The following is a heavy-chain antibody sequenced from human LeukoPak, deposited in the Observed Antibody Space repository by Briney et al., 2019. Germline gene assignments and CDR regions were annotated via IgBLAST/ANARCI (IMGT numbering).Heavy chain of an antibody. Sequence: GGSLRLSCVASGFAFSSYEMSWIRQAPGKGLEWVSFISGDGRAIHYADSVKGRFTISADNARNSVFLQMNSLRAEDTAVYYCATSLSGWFGPSAYYCGQGTLVTVSS. CDR2: ISGDGRAI. J-gene: IGHJ4*02. V-gene: IGHV3-48*03. D-gene: IGHD6-19*01. CDR1: GFAFSSYE. CDR3: ATSLSGWFGPSAYY.